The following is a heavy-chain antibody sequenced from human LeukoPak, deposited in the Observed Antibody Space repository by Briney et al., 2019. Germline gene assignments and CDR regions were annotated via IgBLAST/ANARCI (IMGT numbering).Heavy chain of an antibody. D-gene: IGHD1-7*01. CDR3: ARSPELRNYYYYMDV. Sequence: GRSLRLSCAASGFTFSSYGMHWVRQAPGKGLEWVAVIWYDGSNKYYADSVKGRFTISRDNSKNTLYLQMNSLRAEDTAVYYCARSPELRNYYYYMDVWGKGTTVTVSS. CDR2: IWYDGSNK. V-gene: IGHV3-33*01. J-gene: IGHJ6*03. CDR1: GFTFSSYG.